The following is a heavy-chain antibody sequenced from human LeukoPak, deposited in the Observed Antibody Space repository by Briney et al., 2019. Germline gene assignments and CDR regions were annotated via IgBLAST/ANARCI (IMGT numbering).Heavy chain of an antibody. D-gene: IGHD4-11*01. J-gene: IGHJ4*02. Sequence: ASVKVSCKASGGTFSSYAISWVRQAPGQGLEWMGRIIPILGIANYAQKFQGRVTITADKSTCTAYMELSSLRSEDTAVYYCARDLRNFGDYFDYWGQGTLVTVSS. CDR3: ARDLRNFGDYFDY. CDR1: GGTFSSYA. CDR2: IIPILGIA. V-gene: IGHV1-69*04.